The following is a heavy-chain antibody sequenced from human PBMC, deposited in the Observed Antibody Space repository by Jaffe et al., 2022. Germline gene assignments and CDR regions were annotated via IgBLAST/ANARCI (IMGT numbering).Heavy chain of an antibody. Sequence: EVQLVESGGGLVQPGRSLRLSCAASGFTFDDYAMHWVRQAPGKGLEWVSGISWNSGSIGYADSVKGRFTISRDNAKNSLYLQMNSLRAEDTALYYCAKDYSSSDYYYYYMDVWGKGTTVTVSS. CDR1: GFTFDDYA. V-gene: IGHV3-9*01. CDR2: ISWNSGSI. J-gene: IGHJ6*03. D-gene: IGHD6-6*01. CDR3: AKDYSSSDYYYYYMDV.